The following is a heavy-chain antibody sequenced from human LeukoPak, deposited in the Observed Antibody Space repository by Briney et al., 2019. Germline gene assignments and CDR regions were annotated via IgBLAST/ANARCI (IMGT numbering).Heavy chain of an antibody. CDR3: AKDVDTAMSPYDY. Sequence: GGSLRLSCAASGFTVSSNYMSWVRQAPGKGLEWVSVIYSGGSTYYADSVRGRFTISRDNSKNTQYLQMNSLRAEDTAVYYCAKDVDTAMSPYDYWGQGTLVTVSS. D-gene: IGHD5-18*01. J-gene: IGHJ4*02. CDR1: GFTVSSNY. V-gene: IGHV3-53*01. CDR2: IYSGGST.